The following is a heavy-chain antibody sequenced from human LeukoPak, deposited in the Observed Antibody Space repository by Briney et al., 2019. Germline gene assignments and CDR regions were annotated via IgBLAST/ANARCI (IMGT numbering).Heavy chain of an antibody. J-gene: IGHJ6*03. V-gene: IGHV4-4*02. D-gene: IGHD5-18*01. CDR2: ISPSGST. CDR1: DVSIFRSNW. CDR3: ARARIQLWLEDVGWYYYYMDV. Sequence: SGTLSLTCDVSDVSIFRSNWWSWVRPPPGKGLFWIGQISPSGSTNYSPSLKSRVTISVDKSKTQFSLTLTSVIAADTAVYYCARARIQLWLEDVGWYYYYMDVWGKGTTVTVSS.